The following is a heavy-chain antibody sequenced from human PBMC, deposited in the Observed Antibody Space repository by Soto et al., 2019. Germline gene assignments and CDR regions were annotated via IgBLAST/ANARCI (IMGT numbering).Heavy chain of an antibody. CDR1: GFTFSSVG. V-gene: IGHV3-33*01. Sequence: QVQLVESGGGVVQPGRSLRLSCTASGFTFSSVGMHWVRQAPGKGLEWVALIWFDGSNEYYADSVKGRFSISRDSSKNTLYLQMDSLRAEDTAVYYCARNQLVGGYYYYGVDVWGQGTTVTVSS. CDR2: IWFDGSNE. CDR3: ARNQLVGGYYYYGVDV. J-gene: IGHJ6*02.